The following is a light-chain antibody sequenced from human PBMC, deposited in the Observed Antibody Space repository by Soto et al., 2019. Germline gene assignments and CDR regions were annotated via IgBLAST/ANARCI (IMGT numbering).Light chain of an antibody. CDR3: LLYYDGAWV. J-gene: IGLJ3*02. CDR1: TGAVTSGYY. Sequence: QTVVTQEPSLTVSPGGTVTLTCASSTGAVTSGYYPLWFQQKPEQAPRPMIYSTSNKHSWTPARFSGSLLGGKAALTLSGVQPEDEADYYGLLYYDGAWVFGGGTKVTVL. V-gene: IGLV7-43*01. CDR2: STS.